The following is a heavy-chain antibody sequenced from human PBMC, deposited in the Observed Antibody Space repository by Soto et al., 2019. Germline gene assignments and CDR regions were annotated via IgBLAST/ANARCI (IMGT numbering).Heavy chain of an antibody. J-gene: IGHJ4*02. CDR2: TYYNGNA. D-gene: IGHD3-10*01. CDR1: GGSIDRSNYY. V-gene: IGHV4-39*01. Sequence: QLQLQESGPGLVKPSETLSLTCNVSGGSIDRSNYYWDWLRQPPGKGLEWIGTTYYNGNAYYNPSLKSRVSMSVDTSKNQFSLKLVSVTAADTAVYYCARHFVAVVIKGWGYWGQGTLVTVSS. CDR3: ARHFVAVVIKGWGY.